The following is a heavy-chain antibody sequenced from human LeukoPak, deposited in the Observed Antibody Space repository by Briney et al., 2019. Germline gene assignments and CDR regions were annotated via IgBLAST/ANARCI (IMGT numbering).Heavy chain of an antibody. D-gene: IGHD3-22*01. V-gene: IGHV4-59*11. CDR1: GGSLSSHY. Sequence: SETLSLTCSVSGGSLSSHYWSWIRQPPGKGLEWIGYIYYTGSTIYNPSLKSRVTISVDTSKNQFSLKLSSVIAADTAVYYCARGSNIMIDSWFHPWGQGTLVTVSS. CDR2: IYYTGST. CDR3: ARGSNIMIDSWFHP. J-gene: IGHJ5*02.